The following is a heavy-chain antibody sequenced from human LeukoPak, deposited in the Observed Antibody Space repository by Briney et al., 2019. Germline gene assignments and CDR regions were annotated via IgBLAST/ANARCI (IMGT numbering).Heavy chain of an antibody. CDR2: KYYSGST. CDR3: ARMNGNALAAGTVDY. V-gene: IGHV4-39*01. J-gene: IGHJ4*02. CDR1: VGSISSSSSY. Sequence: PSETLSLTRTVSVGSISSSSSYGGWIRQPPGKGLEGIGSKYYSGSTNYNPSLKSRVTISVAKSQNQFSLKLSSVPPPAPAVYYCARMNGNALAAGTVDYWGQGTLVTVSS. D-gene: IGHD6-13*01.